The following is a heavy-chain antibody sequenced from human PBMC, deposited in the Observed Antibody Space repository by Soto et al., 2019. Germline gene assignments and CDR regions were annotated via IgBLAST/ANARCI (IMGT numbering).Heavy chain of an antibody. CDR3: ARPLGDDAFGV. V-gene: IGHV2-26*02. J-gene: IGHJ3*01. CDR1: GLALRNVQLN. D-gene: IGHD3-16*01. CDR2: LFSNDEK. Sequence: SGPTVVNTTDTLTLTCTVSGLALRNVQLNVSWIRQPPGKALEWLGHLFSNDEKSYSPSLKSRLTIFKDTSKSQVVLVMTNIEPVDTAKYFCARPLGDDAFGVWGPGTMVTVSS.